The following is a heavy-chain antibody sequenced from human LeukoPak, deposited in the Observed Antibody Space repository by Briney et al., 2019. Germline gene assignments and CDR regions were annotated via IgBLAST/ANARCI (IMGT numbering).Heavy chain of an antibody. V-gene: IGHV1-69*04. Sequence: SVKVSCKASGGTFTNYAINWVRQAPGQGLEWMGRIIPILDVTNYAQKFQGRVTITADESTSTAYMELSSLRSEDTAVYYCAISESTAVAGRRNWFDPWGQGTLVTVSS. CDR1: GGTFTNYA. CDR3: AISESTAVAGRRNWFDP. CDR2: IIPILDVT. D-gene: IGHD6-19*01. J-gene: IGHJ5*02.